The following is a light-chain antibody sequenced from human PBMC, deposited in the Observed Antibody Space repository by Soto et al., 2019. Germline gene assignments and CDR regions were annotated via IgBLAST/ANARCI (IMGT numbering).Light chain of an antibody. J-gene: IGLJ1*01. CDR2: DVN. CDR3: CSYAGSPYV. CDR1: SSDVGGYDS. Sequence: QAVLTQPRSVSGSPGQSVAISCTGTSSDVGGYDSVSWYQQHPGKAPKVIIYDVNKRPSGVPDRFSGSKSGNTASLTISGLQAGDEADYYCCSYAGSPYVFGTGTKLTVL. V-gene: IGLV2-11*01.